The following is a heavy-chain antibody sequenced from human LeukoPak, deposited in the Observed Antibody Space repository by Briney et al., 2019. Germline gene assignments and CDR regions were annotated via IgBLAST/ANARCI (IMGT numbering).Heavy chain of an antibody. CDR1: GFTFSSYW. CDR3: ARSSGTEYFQH. CDR2: IKQDGREK. D-gene: IGHD3-10*01. V-gene: IGHV3-7*03. Sequence: GGPLRPSCAASGFTFSSYWMSWVRQAPGKGLEGVANIKQDGREKYYVDSVKGRFTISRDNAKSSLCLQMNSLRSEDTAVYYCARSSGTEYFQHWGQGTLVTVSS. J-gene: IGHJ1*01.